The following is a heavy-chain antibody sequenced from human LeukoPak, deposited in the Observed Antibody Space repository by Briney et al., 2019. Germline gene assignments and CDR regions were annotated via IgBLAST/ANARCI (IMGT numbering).Heavy chain of an antibody. D-gene: IGHD2-2*01. V-gene: IGHV3-11*05. CDR2: ISSSSSYT. J-gene: IGHJ4*02. CDR1: GFTSSDYY. CDR3: ARDFRSVVVPAATDAGVDY. Sequence: GGSQRLSCPASGFTSSDYYMSWSRQAPGKGLEWVSYISSSSSYTNYADSVKGRFTISRDNAKNSLYLQMNSLRAEDTAVYYCARDFRSVVVPAATDAGVDYWGQGRLVTVSS.